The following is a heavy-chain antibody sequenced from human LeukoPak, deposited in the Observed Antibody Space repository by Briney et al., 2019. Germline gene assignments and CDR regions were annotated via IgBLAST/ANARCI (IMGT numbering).Heavy chain of an antibody. CDR1: GGTFSNYA. V-gene: IGHV1-69*13. D-gene: IGHD3-16*01. CDR2: IIPIFGTT. CDR3: ARDPGGAAVASDY. J-gene: IGHJ4*02. Sequence: SVKVSCKASGGTFSNYAISWVRQAPGQGLEWMGGIIPIFGTTNYAQKFQGRVTITADESTSTVYMELSSLRSEDTAVYYCARDPGGAAVASDYWGQGTLVTVSS.